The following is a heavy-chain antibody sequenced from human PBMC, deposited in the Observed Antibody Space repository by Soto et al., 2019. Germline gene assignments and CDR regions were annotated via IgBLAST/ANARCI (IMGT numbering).Heavy chain of an antibody. CDR2: IYPGDSDT. CDR3: ARHSVIAAAGTVAVAGLYFDY. CDR1: GYSFTSYW. Sequence: PGESLKISCKGSGYSFTSYWIGWVRQMPGKGLEWMGIIYPGDSDTRYSPSFQGQVTISADKSISTAYLQWSSLKASDTAMYYCARHSVIAAAGTVAVAGLYFDYWGQGTLVTSPQ. J-gene: IGHJ4*02. V-gene: IGHV5-51*01. D-gene: IGHD6-13*01.